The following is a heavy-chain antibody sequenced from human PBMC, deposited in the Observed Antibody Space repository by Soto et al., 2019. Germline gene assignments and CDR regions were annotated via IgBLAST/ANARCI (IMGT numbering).Heavy chain of an antibody. CDR1: GYTFDIYG. D-gene: IGHD3-10*01. J-gene: IGHJ4*02. V-gene: IGHV1-18*01. CDR2: ISADNGDT. Sequence: QVQLVQSGGEVRKPGASVKVSCKASGYTFDIYGISWVRQVPGQGPEWMGWISADNGDTKYAQKFHDRVTMTTDTSTSTAYMELTNLKSDDTAVYFCARDRSYYYETSGYPFDYWGQGTLVTVSS. CDR3: ARDRSYYYETSGYPFDY.